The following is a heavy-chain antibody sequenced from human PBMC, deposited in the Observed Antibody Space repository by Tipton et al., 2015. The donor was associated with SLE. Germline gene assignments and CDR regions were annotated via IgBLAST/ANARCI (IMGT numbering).Heavy chain of an antibody. CDR2: ITHSGNT. CDR1: DGSLSGYY. D-gene: IGHD2-8*02. Sequence: TLSLTCAVYDGSLSGYYWSWIRRPPGKGLEWIGEITHSGNTNYNPSLKSRLSISVDTSKNQFSLNLSSVTAADTAVYYCAREACTGGACYFDSWGQGSLVTVSS. CDR3: AREACTGGACYFDS. J-gene: IGHJ4*02. V-gene: IGHV4-34*09.